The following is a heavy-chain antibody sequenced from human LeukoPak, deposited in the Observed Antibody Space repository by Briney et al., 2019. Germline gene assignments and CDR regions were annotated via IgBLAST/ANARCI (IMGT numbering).Heavy chain of an antibody. CDR2: ISWSGGSI. V-gene: IGHV3-9*01. J-gene: IGHJ4*02. D-gene: IGHD6-19*01. Sequence: GGSLRLSCAASGFTFDDYAMHWVRQAPGKGLEWVSGISWSGGSIGYADSVKGRFTISRDNAKNSLYLQMNSLRAEDTALYYCAKSTWGVAGRLFFFDYWGQGTLVTVSS. CDR1: GFTFDDYA. CDR3: AKSTWGVAGRLFFFDY.